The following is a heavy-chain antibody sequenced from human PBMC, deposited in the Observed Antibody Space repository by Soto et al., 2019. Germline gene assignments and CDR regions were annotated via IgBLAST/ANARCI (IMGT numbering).Heavy chain of an antibody. D-gene: IGHD5-12*01. V-gene: IGHV3-23*01. CDR1: GFTFSSYA. J-gene: IGHJ4*02. CDR2: ISGSGGST. Sequence: PGGSLRLSCAASGFTFSSYAMSWVRQAPGKGLEWVSAISGSGGSTYYADSVKGWFTISRDISKNTLYLQMNSLRAEDTAVYYCAKRYSGYDRHFDYWGQGTLVTVSS. CDR3: AKRYSGYDRHFDY.